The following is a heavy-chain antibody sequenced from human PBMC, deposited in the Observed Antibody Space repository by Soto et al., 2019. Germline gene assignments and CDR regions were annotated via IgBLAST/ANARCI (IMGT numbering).Heavy chain of an antibody. J-gene: IGHJ4*02. D-gene: IGHD1-1*01. CDR1: GFTFSSYA. Sequence: QVQLVESGGGVVQPGRSLRLSCAASGFTFSSYAMHWVPQAPGKGLEWVAVISYDGSNKYYADSVKGRFTISRDNSKNTLYLQMNSLRAEDTAVYYCARGTTGTTGGTFDYWGQGTLVTVSS. CDR3: ARGTTGTTGGTFDY. V-gene: IGHV3-30-3*01. CDR2: ISYDGSNK.